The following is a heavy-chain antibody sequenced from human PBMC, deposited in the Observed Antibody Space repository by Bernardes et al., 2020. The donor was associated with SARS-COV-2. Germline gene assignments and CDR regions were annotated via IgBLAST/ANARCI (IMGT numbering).Heavy chain of an antibody. V-gene: IGHV1-69*01. Sequence: SMQDSCKTSGNTFTSYAVIWVRQAPGQGLECMGGIIPLFGTTTYAQNFQGRVTIAADESTSTVYMELSSLRSEDTAMYYCARSGTYPDAFDIWGQGTMVTVSS. J-gene: IGHJ3*02. CDR1: GNTFTSYA. D-gene: IGHD1-26*01. CDR2: IIPLFGTT. CDR3: ARSGTYPDAFDI.